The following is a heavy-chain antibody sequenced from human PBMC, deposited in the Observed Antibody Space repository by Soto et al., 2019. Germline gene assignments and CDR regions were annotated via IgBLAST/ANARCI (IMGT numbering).Heavy chain of an antibody. J-gene: IGHJ4*02. CDR1: GYSFTSYW. Sequence: PGESLKIFCNGSGYSFTSYWIGWVRQRPGKGLEWMGIIYPGDSDTRYSPSFQGQVTISADKSISTAYLQWSSLKASDTAMYYCARHKPDYGAKIADYWGQGTLVTVSS. D-gene: IGHD4-17*01. CDR2: IYPGDSDT. V-gene: IGHV5-51*01. CDR3: ARHKPDYGAKIADY.